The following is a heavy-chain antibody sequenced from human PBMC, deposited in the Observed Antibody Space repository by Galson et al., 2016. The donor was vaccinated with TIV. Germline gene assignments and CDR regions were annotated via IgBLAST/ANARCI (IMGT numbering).Heavy chain of an antibody. CDR2: LYYGGIT. CDR3: AMTGYDPNYNDH. V-gene: IGHV4-59*01. CDR1: GGSINSYY. J-gene: IGHJ4*02. D-gene: IGHD5-12*01. Sequence: ETLSLTCSVSGGSINSYYWSWIRQPPGKGLEWIGYLYYGGITNYNPSLKSRVTISVDRSKNQFSLKLGSVTAADTAIYYCAMTGYDPNYNDHWGQGTLVSVSS.